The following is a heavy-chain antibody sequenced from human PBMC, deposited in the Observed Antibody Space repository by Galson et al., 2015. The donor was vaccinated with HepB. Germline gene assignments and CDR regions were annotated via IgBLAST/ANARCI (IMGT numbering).Heavy chain of an antibody. CDR1: GYTFTSYG. J-gene: IGHJ4*02. CDR3: ARLGGTTQFWARVLWEHDY. CDR2: ISAYNGNT. Sequence: QSGAEVKKPGASVKVSCKAPGYTFTSYGISWVRQAPGQGLEWMGWISAYNGNTNYAQKLQGRVTMTTDTSTSTAYMELRSLRSDDTAVYYCARLGGTTQFWARVLWEHDYWGQGTLVTVSS. D-gene: IGHD1-7*01. V-gene: IGHV1-18*04.